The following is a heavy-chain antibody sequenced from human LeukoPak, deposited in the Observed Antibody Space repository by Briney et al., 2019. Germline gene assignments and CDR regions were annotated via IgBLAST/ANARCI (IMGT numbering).Heavy chain of an antibody. D-gene: IGHD5-18*01. CDR2: ISSSSSYI. CDR3: ARDPNVSYSYGPPDY. CDR1: GFTFSSYS. J-gene: IGHJ4*02. V-gene: IGHV3-21*01. Sequence: GGSLRLSCAASGFTFSSYSMNWVRQAPGKGLEWVSSISSSSSYIYYADSVKGRFTISRDNAKNSLYLQMNSLRAEDTAVYYCARDPNVSYSYGPPDYWGQGTLVTVSS.